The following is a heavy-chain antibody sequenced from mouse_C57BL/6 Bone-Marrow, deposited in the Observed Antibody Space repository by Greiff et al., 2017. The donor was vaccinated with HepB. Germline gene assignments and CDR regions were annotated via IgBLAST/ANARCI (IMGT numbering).Heavy chain of an antibody. V-gene: IGHV2-2*01. J-gene: IGHJ4*01. CDR3: ARPYSNYGLYYAMDY. Sequence: QVQLQQSGPGLVQPSQSLSITCTVSGFSLTSYGVHWVRQSPGKGLEWLGVIWSGGSTDYNAAFISRLSISKDNSKIQFFFKMNSLQADDTAIYYCARPYSNYGLYYAMDYWGQGTSVTVSS. CDR2: IWSGGST. CDR1: GFSLTSYG. D-gene: IGHD2-5*01.